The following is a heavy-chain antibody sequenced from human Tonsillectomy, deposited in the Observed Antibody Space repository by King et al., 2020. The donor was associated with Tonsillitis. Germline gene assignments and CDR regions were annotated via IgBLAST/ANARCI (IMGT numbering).Heavy chain of an antibody. V-gene: IGHV3-9*01. CDR3: AKPTVRGDDSPEYWYFDL. CDR2: ISWNSGSM. D-gene: IGHD3-10*01. CDR1: GFPFDDYA. Sequence: VQLVESGGGLVQPGRSLRLSCAASGFPFDDYAMHWVRQAPGKGLEWVSGISWNSGSMGYADSVKGRFTISRDNAKSSLYLQMNTLRPEDTALYYCAKPTVRGDDSPEYWYFDLWGRGTLVTVSS. J-gene: IGHJ2*01.